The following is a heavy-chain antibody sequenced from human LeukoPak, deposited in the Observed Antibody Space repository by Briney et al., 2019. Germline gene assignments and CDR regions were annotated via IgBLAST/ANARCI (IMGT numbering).Heavy chain of an antibody. CDR3: ARNPIVLATFDY. CDR1: GFTFSSYW. D-gene: IGHD3-3*02. V-gene: IGHV3-7*01. Sequence: GGSLRLSCAASGFTFSSYWMSWVRQAPGKGLEWVANIKEDGGDKYYVDSVKGRFTISRDNAKNSLYLQMNSLRAEDTAVYYCARNPIVLATFDYWGLGTRVTVSS. CDR2: IKEDGGDK. J-gene: IGHJ4*02.